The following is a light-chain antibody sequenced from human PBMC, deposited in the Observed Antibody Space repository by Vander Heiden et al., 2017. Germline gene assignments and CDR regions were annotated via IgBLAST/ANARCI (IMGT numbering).Light chain of an antibody. CDR2: GAS. Sequence: DIVLTQSPGTVSLSPGERATLSCRASQSVSSSYLAWYQQKPGQAPRLLIYGASSRATGIPDRFSGSGSGTDFTLTISRLEPEDFAVYYCHQDGRSPCAFGQGTKLEI. CDR3: HQDGRSPCA. V-gene: IGKV3-20*01. J-gene: IGKJ2*01. CDR1: QSVSSSY.